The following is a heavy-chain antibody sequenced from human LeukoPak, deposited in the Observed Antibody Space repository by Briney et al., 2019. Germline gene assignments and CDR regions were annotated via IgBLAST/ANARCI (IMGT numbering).Heavy chain of an antibody. CDR3: ARKLYGSGSYPMDY. CDR1: GGSISRSSYY. CDR2: IYYSGST. Sequence: SETLSLTCTVSGGSISRSSYYWGWIRQPPGKGLEWIGSIYYSGSTYYNPSLKSRVTISVDTSKNQFSLKLSSVTAADTAVYYCARKLYGSGSYPMDYWGQGTLVTVSS. V-gene: IGHV4-39*01. D-gene: IGHD3-10*01. J-gene: IGHJ4*02.